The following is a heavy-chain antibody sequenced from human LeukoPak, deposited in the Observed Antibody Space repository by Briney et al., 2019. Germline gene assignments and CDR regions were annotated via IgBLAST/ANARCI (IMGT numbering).Heavy chain of an antibody. J-gene: IGHJ4*02. CDR3: AREEHDFWSGYTDY. Sequence: PGGSLRLSCAASGFTVSSNYMSWVRQAPGKGLEWVSAISGSGGSTYYADSVKGRFTISRDNSKNTLYLQMNSLRAEDTAVYYCAREEHDFWSGYTDYWGQGTLVTVSS. CDR1: GFTVSSNY. D-gene: IGHD3-3*01. V-gene: IGHV3-23*01. CDR2: ISGSGGST.